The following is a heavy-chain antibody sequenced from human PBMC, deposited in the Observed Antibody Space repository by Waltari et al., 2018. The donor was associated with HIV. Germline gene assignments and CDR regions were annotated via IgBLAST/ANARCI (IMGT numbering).Heavy chain of an antibody. V-gene: IGHV3-48*01. J-gene: IGHJ4*02. CDR1: GFTFSTYS. CDR3: ARDITLTPGPDY. CDR2: ISSTSTTI. D-gene: IGHD3-16*01. Sequence: EVHLVESGGGPVQPGGSLRLSCAASGFTFSTYSMNWVRQAPGKGLEWISYISSTSTTIFYADPVKGRFTISRDNAKKSLDLQMNNLRAEDTAVYYCARDITLTPGPDYWGQGTLVTVSS.